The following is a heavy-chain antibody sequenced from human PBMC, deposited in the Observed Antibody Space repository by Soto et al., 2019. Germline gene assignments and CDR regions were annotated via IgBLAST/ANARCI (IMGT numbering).Heavy chain of an antibody. CDR1: GYTFTSYG. V-gene: IGHV1-18*01. CDR2: ISAYNGNT. J-gene: IGHJ6*02. D-gene: IGHD4-17*01. CDR3: AREGGGFDYGDYFYYYGMDV. Sequence: ASVKVSCKASGYTFTSYGISWVRQAPGQGLEWMGWISAYNGNTNYAQKLQGRVTMTTDTSTSTAYMELRSLRSDDTAVYYCAREGGGFDYGDYFYYYGMDVWGQGTTVTVSS.